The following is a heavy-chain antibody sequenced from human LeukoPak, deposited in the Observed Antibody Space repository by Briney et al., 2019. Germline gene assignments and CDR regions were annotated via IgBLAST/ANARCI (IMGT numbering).Heavy chain of an antibody. CDR1: GFTFSSYW. V-gene: IGHV3-74*01. CDR2: INSDGSST. CDR3: AKPSGSGVDY. J-gene: IGHJ4*02. D-gene: IGHD1-26*01. Sequence: GGSLRLSCAASGFTFSSYWMHWVRQAPGKGLVWVSRINSDGSSTSYADSVKGRFTITRDNSKNTFLQMNSLRLEDMAVYYCAKPSGSGVDYWGRGTRVTVSS.